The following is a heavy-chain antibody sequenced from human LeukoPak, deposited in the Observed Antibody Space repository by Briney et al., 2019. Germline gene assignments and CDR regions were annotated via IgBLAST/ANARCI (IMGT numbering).Heavy chain of an antibody. CDR2: ISAYNGNT. D-gene: IGHD3-22*01. V-gene: IGHV1-18*01. CDR3: ARGRYYDSSGSSYFQH. Sequence: GASVKVSCKASGYTFTSYGISWVRQAPGQGLEWMGWISAYNGNTNYAQKLQGRVTMTTDTSTSTAYMELRSLRSDDTAVYYCARGRYYDSSGSSYFQHWGQGTLVTVSS. J-gene: IGHJ1*01. CDR1: GYTFTSYG.